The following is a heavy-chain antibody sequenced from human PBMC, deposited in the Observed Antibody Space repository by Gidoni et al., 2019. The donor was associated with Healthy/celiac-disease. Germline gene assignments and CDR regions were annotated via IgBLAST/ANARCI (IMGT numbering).Heavy chain of an antibody. V-gene: IGHV3-48*02. CDR2: ISSSSSTI. D-gene: IGHD1-26*01. J-gene: IGHJ3*02. CDR1: GFTFSRYS. CDR3: ARDTSWELPWGGPFDI. Sequence: EVQLVESGGGLVQPGGSLRLSCAAYGFTFSRYSMNWVRQAPGKGLEWVSYISSSSSTIYYADSVKGRFTISRDNAKNSLYLQMNSLRDEDTAVYYCARDTSWELPWGGPFDIWGQGTMVTVSS.